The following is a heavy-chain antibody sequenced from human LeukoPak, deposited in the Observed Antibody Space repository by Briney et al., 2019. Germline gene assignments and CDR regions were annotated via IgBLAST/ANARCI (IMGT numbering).Heavy chain of an antibody. V-gene: IGHV4-61*01. CDR2: IYYSGST. CDR3: AREEFDY. J-gene: IGHJ4*02. CDR1: GGSISSSSYY. Sequence: PSETLSLTCTVSGGSISSSSYYWGWIRQPPGKGLEWIGYIYYSGSTNYNPSLKSRVTISVDTSKNQFSLKLSSVTAADTAVYFCAREEFDYWGQGTLVTVSS.